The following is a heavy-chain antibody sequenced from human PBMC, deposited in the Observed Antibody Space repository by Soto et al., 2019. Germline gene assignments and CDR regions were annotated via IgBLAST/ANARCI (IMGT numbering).Heavy chain of an antibody. D-gene: IGHD2-15*01. V-gene: IGHV3-30*18. CDR1: GFTFSSYG. CDR2: ISYDGSNK. CDR3: AKDLIYCSGGSCYSVGPLDY. J-gene: IGHJ4*02. Sequence: GGSLRLSCAASGFTFSSYGMHWFRQAPGKGLEWVAVISYDGSNKYYADSVKGRFTISRDNSKNTLYLQMNSLRAEDTAVYYCAKDLIYCSGGSCYSVGPLDYWGQGTLVTVSS.